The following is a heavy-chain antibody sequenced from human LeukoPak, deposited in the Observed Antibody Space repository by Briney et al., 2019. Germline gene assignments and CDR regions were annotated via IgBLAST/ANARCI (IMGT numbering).Heavy chain of an antibody. CDR1: GYTFTGYY. CDR2: INPNSGGT. V-gene: IGHV1-2*02. CDR3: ARVISSSWYHHDH. Sequence: ASVKVSCKASGYTFTGYYMHWVRQAPGQGLEWMGWINPNSGGTNYAQKFQGRVTMTRDTSISTAYMELSRLRSDDTAVYYCARVISSSWYHHDHWGQGTLVTVSS. D-gene: IGHD6-13*01. J-gene: IGHJ4*02.